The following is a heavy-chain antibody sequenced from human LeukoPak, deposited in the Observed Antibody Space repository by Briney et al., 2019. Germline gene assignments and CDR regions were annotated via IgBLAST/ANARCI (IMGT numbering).Heavy chain of an antibody. CDR2: IYYSGST. CDR3: ARPTGQLWPNNWFDP. Sequence: PSETLSLTCTVSGGSISSGDYYWSWIRQPPGKGLEWIGYIYYSGSTYYNPSLKSRVTISVDTSKNQFSLKLSSVTAADTAVYYCARPTGQLWPNNWFDPWGQGILVTVSS. J-gene: IGHJ5*02. V-gene: IGHV4-30-4*08. D-gene: IGHD5-18*01. CDR1: GGSISSGDYY.